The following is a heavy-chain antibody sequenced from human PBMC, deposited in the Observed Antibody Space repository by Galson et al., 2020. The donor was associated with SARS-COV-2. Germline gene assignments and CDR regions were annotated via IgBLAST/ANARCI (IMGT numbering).Heavy chain of an antibody. Sequence: GESLKISCAASGFPFSTYSLNWVRQTPGKGLEWVSSISGSGSYISYADSVKGRFTISRDNAKNSLFLQMTSLRVEDTAVYYCAKEAGDRYFDYWGQGTLVTVSS. CDR1: GFPFSTYS. CDR3: AKEAGDRYFDY. V-gene: IGHV3-21*01. CDR2: ISGSGSYI. D-gene: IGHD6-19*01. J-gene: IGHJ4*02.